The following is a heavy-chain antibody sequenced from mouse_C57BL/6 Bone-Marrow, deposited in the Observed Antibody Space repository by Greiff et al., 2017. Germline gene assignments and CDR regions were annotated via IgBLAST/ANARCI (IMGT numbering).Heavy chain of an antibody. CDR2: IDPSDSHN. V-gene: IGHV1-50*01. CDR1: GYTFTSYW. J-gene: IGHJ3*01. CDR3: ARDGYYPSWFAY. D-gene: IGHD2-3*01. Sequence: VQLQQPGAELVKPGASVKLSCKASGYTFTSYWMQWVKQRPGPGLAWIGEIDPSDSHNNYNQKFKGKATLTVNTSSSSAYMQLSSLTSDDSAVYYCARDGYYPSWFAYWGQGTLVTVSA.